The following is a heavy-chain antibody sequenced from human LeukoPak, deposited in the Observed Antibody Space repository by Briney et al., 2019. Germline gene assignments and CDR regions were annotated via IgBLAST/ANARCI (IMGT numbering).Heavy chain of an antibody. Sequence: PSETLSLTCVVYGGSFSGYYWSWIRQPPGKGLEWIGEINHSGSTNYNPSLKSRVTISVDTSKNQFSLKLSSVTAADTAVYYCARGGSVRDIVVVPAAMGAFDIWGQGTMVTVSS. CDR3: ARGGSVRDIVVVPAAMGAFDI. CDR2: INHSGST. V-gene: IGHV4-34*01. J-gene: IGHJ3*02. D-gene: IGHD2-2*01. CDR1: GGSFSGYY.